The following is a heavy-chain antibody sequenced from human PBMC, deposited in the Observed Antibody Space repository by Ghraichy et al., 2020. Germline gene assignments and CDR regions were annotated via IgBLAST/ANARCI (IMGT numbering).Heavy chain of an antibody. CDR3: ARSGSSSWGVYYYGMDV. CDR2: IYHSGST. V-gene: IGHV4-59*01. J-gene: IGHJ6*02. CDR1: GGSISSYY. Sequence: SETLSLTCTVSGGSISSYYWSWIRQPPGKGPEWIGYIYHSGSTNYNPSLKSRVTISLDTSKNQFSLSLSFVTAADTAVYYCARSGSSSWGVYYYGMDVWGQGTTVIVSS. D-gene: IGHD6-13*01.